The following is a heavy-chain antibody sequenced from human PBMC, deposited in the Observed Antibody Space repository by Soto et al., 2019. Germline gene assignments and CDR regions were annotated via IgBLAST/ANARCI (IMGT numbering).Heavy chain of an antibody. CDR2: IYHSGST. J-gene: IGHJ4*02. CDR1: GGSISSGGYS. V-gene: IGHV4-30-2*01. D-gene: IGHD1-26*01. CDR3: ARPRAPTELPPPSSGSYYGGYYFDY. Sequence: SETLSLTCAVSGGSISSGGYSWSWIRQPPGKGLEWIGYIYHSGSTYYNPSLKSRVTISADKSISTAYLQWSSLKASDTAMYYCARPRAPTELPPPSSGSYYGGYYFDYWGQGTLVTVSS.